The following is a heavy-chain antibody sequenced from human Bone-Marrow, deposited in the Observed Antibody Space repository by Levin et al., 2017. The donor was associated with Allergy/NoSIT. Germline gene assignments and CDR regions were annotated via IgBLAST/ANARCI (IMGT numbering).Heavy chain of an antibody. D-gene: IGHD3-16*01. CDR1: GFTFTSYW. CDR2: INGDGSGT. Sequence: GGSLRLSCAASGFTFTSYWMHWVRQAPGKGLVWVSRINGDGSGTIYADSVKGRFTISRDNAGNTLYLHMSSLRVEDTAVYYCARGGSGHGFDIWGQGTMVTGSS. CDR3: ARGGSGHGFDI. J-gene: IGHJ3*02. V-gene: IGHV3-74*01.